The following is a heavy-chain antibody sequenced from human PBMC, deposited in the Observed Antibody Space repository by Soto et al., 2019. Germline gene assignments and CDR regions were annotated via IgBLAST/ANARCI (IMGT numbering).Heavy chain of an antibody. V-gene: IGHV1-58*01. Sequence: SVKVSCKASGFTFTSSAVQWVRQARGQRLEWIGWIVVGSGNTNYAQKFQERVTITTDMSTSTAYMELSSLRSEDTAVYYCAAGRPILYYYYGMDFWGQGTTVTVSS. CDR2: IVVGSGNT. J-gene: IGHJ6*02. D-gene: IGHD3-3*01. CDR3: AAGRPILYYYYGMDF. CDR1: GFTFTSSA.